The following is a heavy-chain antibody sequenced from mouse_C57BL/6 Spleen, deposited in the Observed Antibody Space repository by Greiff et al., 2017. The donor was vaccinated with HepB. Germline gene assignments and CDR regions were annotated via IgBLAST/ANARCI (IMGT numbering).Heavy chain of an antibody. CDR2: ISSGSSTI. V-gene: IGHV5-17*01. Sequence: EVKVEESGGGLVKPGGSLKLSCAASGFTFSDYGMHWVRQAPEKGLEWVAYISSGSSTIYYADTVKGRFTISRDNAKNTLFLQMTSLRSEDTAMYYCARGYGGAPGYWGQGTTLTVSS. J-gene: IGHJ2*01. CDR3: ARGYGGAPGY. D-gene: IGHD1-2*01. CDR1: GFTFSDYG.